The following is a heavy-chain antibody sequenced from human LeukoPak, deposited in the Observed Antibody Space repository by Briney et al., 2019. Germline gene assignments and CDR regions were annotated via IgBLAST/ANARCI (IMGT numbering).Heavy chain of an antibody. V-gene: IGHV3-30*03. Sequence: PGRSLRLSCAASGFTFSSHDMHWVRQAPGKGLEWVTFMSYDGSNKYYADSVKGRFTISRDNSKNTLFLQMNSLRAEDTAVYYCARQHTAATAFDYWGQGTLVTVSS. D-gene: IGHD6-13*01. CDR3: ARQHTAATAFDY. CDR1: GFTFSSHD. CDR2: MSYDGSNK. J-gene: IGHJ4*02.